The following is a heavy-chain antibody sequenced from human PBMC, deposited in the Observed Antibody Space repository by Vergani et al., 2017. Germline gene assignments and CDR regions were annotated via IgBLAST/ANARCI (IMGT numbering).Heavy chain of an antibody. D-gene: IGHD2-21*01. CDR3: ANGKSYVVLRGEFDY. Sequence: EVQLLESGGGLAQPGGSLRLSCAASGFSFPGYAMSWVRQAPGKGLEWVSSVSGSGGSTYYADSVKGRFTISRDNSKNTLYLQMNSLRAEDTAVYYCANGKSYVVLRGEFDYWGQGTLVTVSS. CDR1: GFSFPGYA. J-gene: IGHJ4*02. CDR2: VSGSGGST. V-gene: IGHV3-23*01.